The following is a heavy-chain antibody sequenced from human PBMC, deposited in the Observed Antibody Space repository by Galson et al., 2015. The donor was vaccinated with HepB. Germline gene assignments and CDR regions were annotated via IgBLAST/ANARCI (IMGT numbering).Heavy chain of an antibody. J-gene: IGHJ6*02. CDR1: GYSFTSYW. D-gene: IGHD4-23*01. Sequence: QSGAEVKKPGESLKISCKGSGYSFTSYWIGWVRQMPGKGLEWMGIIYPGDSDTRYSPSFQGQVTISADKSISTAYLQWSSLKASDTAMYYCARHGVTTAVAYYNYAMDVWGQGTTVTVSS. CDR2: IYPGDSDT. V-gene: IGHV5-51*01. CDR3: ARHGVTTAVAYYNYAMDV.